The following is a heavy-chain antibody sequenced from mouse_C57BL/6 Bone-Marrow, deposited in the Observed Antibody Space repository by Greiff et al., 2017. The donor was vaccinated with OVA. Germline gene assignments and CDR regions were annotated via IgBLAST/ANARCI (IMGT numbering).Heavy chain of an antibody. Sequence: EVQLVESGGGLVQPKGSLKLSCAASGFSFNTYAMNWVRQAPGKGLEWVARISSKRNNYATYYADSVKDRFTISRDDSESMLYLQMNNLKTEDTAMYYCVRHGTTGYAMDYWGQGTSVTVSS. J-gene: IGHJ4*01. CDR1: GFSFNTYA. D-gene: IGHD1-1*01. CDR2: ISSKRNNYAT. CDR3: VRHGTTGYAMDY. V-gene: IGHV10-1*01.